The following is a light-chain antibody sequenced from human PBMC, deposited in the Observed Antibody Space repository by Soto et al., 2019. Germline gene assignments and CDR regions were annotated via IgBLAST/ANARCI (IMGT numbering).Light chain of an antibody. CDR1: QSVSSSY. Sequence: EIVLTQSPCTLSLSPGERATLCCMASQSVSSSYLAWYQQKPGQAPRLLIYGASSRATGIPDRFSGSGSGTDFTLTISRLEPEDFAVYYCQQYGSSPLTFGGGTKVDIK. CDR3: QQYGSSPLT. J-gene: IGKJ4*01. CDR2: GAS. V-gene: IGKV3-20*01.